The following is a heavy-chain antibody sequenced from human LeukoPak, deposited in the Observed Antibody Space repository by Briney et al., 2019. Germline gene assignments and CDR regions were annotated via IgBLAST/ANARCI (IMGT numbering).Heavy chain of an antibody. CDR1: GFTFSSYA. V-gene: IGHV3-30*04. CDR3: ARVPVLAGTDYYYGMDV. Sequence: GGSLRLSCAASGFTFSSYAMHWVRQAPGKGLEWVAVISYDGSNKYYADSVKGRFTISRDNSKNTLHLQMNSLRAEDTAVYYCARVPVLAGTDYYYGMDVWGKGTTVTVSS. D-gene: IGHD6-19*01. CDR2: ISYDGSNK. J-gene: IGHJ6*04.